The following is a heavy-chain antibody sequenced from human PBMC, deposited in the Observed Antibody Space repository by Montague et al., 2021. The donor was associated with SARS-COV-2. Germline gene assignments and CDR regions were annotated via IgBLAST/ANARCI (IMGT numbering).Heavy chain of an antibody. CDR1: GISLSTSGVG. J-gene: IGHJ5*02. D-gene: IGHD3-10*01. V-gene: IGHV2-5*02. CDR2: IYWDDDE. CDR3: APLGFDSRSYYTPHNWFDP. Sequence: PALVKPTQTLTLTCTFSGISLSTSGVGVVWIRQPPGKALEWLALIYWDDDERYSPSMRSRLTVTKDTSENQVVLRMTNMDPMDTATYYCAPLGFDSRSYYTPHNWFDPWGQGILVPVSS.